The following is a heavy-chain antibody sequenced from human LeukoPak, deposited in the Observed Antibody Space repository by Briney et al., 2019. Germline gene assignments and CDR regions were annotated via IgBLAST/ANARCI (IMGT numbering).Heavy chain of an antibody. V-gene: IGHV3-23*01. CDR2: MSGSGGNT. Sequence: GGSLRLSCAVSGFPFSHYAMTWLPRAPGKGLEWGSGMSGSGGNTHYAHSVKRRFPISRDNSKHTLSLQMHSLRAEDTAVYYCEKDRGGNYLFYLDYWGQRPLVTVSS. CDR1: GFPFSHYA. J-gene: IGHJ4*02. D-gene: IGHD1-26*01. CDR3: EKDRGGNYLFYLDY.